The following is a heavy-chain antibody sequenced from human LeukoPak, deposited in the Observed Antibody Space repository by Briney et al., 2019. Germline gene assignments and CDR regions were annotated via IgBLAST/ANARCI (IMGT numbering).Heavy chain of an antibody. D-gene: IGHD1-26*01. CDR3: AREGSYHSPFDY. J-gene: IGHJ4*02. CDR1: GGSISNYY. V-gene: IGHV4-59*01. Sequence: SETLSLTCTVSGGSISNYYWSWIRQPPGKGLEWIGYIYYSGTTNYNPSLKSRVTILVDTSKNQFSLKLSSVTAADTAVYCCAREGSYHSPFDYWGQGTLVTVSS. CDR2: IYYSGTT.